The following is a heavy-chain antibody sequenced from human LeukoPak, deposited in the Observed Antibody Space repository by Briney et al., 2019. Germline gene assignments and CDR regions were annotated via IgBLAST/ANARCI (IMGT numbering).Heavy chain of an antibody. CDR3: ARADYGGNPYGSYYFDY. CDR1: GFTFSSYE. Sequence: GGSLRLSCAASGFTFSSYEMNWVRQAPGKGLEWVSYISSSGSTIYYADSVKGRFTISRDNAKNSLYLQMNSLRAEDTAVYYCARADYGGNPYGSYYFDYWGQGTLVTVSS. V-gene: IGHV3-48*03. CDR2: ISSSGSTI. J-gene: IGHJ4*02. D-gene: IGHD4-23*01.